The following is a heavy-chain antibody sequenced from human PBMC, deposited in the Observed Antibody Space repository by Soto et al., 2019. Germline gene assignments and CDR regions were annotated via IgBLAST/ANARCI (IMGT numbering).Heavy chain of an antibody. CDR1: GFTFSSYG. Sequence: GGSLRLSCAASGFTFSSYGMHWVRQAPGKGLEWVAVIWYDGSNKYYADSVKGRFTISRDNSKNTLYLQMNSLRAEDTAVYYCARESASTFGGVIVPIDYRGQRTLVTVSS. CDR3: ARESASTFGGVIVPIDY. V-gene: IGHV3-33*01. D-gene: IGHD3-16*02. CDR2: IWYDGSNK. J-gene: IGHJ4*02.